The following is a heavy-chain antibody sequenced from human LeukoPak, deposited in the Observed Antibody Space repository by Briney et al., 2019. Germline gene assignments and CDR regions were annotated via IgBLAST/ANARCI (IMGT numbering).Heavy chain of an antibody. CDR2: ISGSDGST. V-gene: IGHV3-23*01. CDR3: AKDLGFGELSRYFDL. J-gene: IGHJ2*01. Sequence: PGGSMRLSCAASGFTLRSYGMSWVRQAPGKGLEWVSGISGSDGSTYYADSVKGRFTISRDNSKNTLYLQMNSLRAEDTAVYYCAKDLGFGELSRYFDLWGRGTLVTVSS. CDR1: GFTLRSYG. D-gene: IGHD3-10*01.